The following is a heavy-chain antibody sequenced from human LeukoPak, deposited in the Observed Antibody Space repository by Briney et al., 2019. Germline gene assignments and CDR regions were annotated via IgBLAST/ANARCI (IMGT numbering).Heavy chain of an antibody. V-gene: IGHV1-69*05. J-gene: IGHJ4*02. D-gene: IGHD1-26*01. CDR2: IIPIFGTA. CDR1: GGTFSSYA. Sequence: GASVKVSCKASGGTFSSYAISWVRQAPGQGLEWMGGIIPIFGTANYAQKFQGRVTITTDESTSTAYMELSSLRSEDTAVYYCATDFSRYSGSSVPLLDYWGQGTLVTVSS. CDR3: ATDFSRYSGSSVPLLDY.